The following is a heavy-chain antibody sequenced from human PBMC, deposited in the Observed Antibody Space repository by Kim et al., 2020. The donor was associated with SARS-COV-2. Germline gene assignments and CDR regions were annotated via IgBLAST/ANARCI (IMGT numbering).Heavy chain of an antibody. V-gene: IGHV3-23*01. Sequence: SVKGRFTISRDKSKNTLYLQMNSLRAEDTAVYYCATLPPSIFGVVIPFDYWGQGTLVTVSS. J-gene: IGHJ4*02. CDR3: ATLPPSIFGVVIPFDY. D-gene: IGHD3-3*01.